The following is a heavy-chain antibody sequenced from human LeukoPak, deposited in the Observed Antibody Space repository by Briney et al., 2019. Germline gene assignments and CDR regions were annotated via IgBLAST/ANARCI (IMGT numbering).Heavy chain of an antibody. CDR3: ARGSRRDYDFWSGPTYYGMDV. J-gene: IGHJ6*02. Sequence: ASVKVSCKASGYTFTSYDINLVRQATGQGLEWMGWMNPNSGNTGYAQKFQGRVTMTRNTSISTAYMELSSLRSEDTAVYYCARGSRRDYDFWSGPTYYGMDVWGQGTTVTVSS. CDR1: GYTFTSYD. V-gene: IGHV1-8*01. CDR2: MNPNSGNT. D-gene: IGHD3-3*01.